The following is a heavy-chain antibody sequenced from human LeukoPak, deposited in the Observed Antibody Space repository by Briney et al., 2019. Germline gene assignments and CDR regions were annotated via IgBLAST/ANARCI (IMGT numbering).Heavy chain of an antibody. Sequence: SETLSLTCTVSGASIDSYYWSWIRQPPGKGLEWIGYTHNNGDSNYNPSLKSRLTISVGTSKNEVSLVLTSVTAADTALYYCARQPGGTAAFDIWAQGTMVTVSA. V-gene: IGHV4-59*08. J-gene: IGHJ3*02. CDR3: ARQPGGTAAFDI. D-gene: IGHD6-13*01. CDR2: THNNGDS. CDR1: GASIDSYY.